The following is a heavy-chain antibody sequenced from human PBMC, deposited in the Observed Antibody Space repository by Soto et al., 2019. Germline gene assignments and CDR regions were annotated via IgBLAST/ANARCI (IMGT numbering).Heavy chain of an antibody. CDR2: ISYDGSKK. CDR3: ARDSYGMDV. Sequence: GGSLRLSCSVSGFTFSNFDMHWVRQAPGKGLEWVAVISYDGSKKYYPGSVKGRFTVARDNSNNTLFLEMNSLRVEDTAVYYCARDSYGMDVWGQGTTVTVSS. V-gene: IGHV3-30-3*01. CDR1: GFTFSNFD. J-gene: IGHJ6*02.